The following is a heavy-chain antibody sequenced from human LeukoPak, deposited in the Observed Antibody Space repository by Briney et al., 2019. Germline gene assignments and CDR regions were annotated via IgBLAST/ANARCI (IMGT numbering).Heavy chain of an antibody. CDR3: ARGGYYGSGRYYFDS. D-gene: IGHD3-3*01. CDR1: GFTFSSYW. J-gene: IGHJ4*02. V-gene: IGHV3-74*01. CDR2: IKSDGSNT. Sequence: GGSLRFSCAASGFTFSSYWMHWVRQAPGKGLVWVSRIKSDGSNTNYADSVKGRFTISRDNAKNTLHLQMNSLRAEDTAVYYCARGGYYGSGRYYFDSWGQGTLVTVSS.